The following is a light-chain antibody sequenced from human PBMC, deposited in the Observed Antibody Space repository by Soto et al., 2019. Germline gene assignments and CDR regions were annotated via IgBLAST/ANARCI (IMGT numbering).Light chain of an antibody. CDR3: SSFTSSTTYV. Sequence: QSALTQSASMSGSPGQSVTISCTGTSSDVGNYNYVSWYQQHPGEVPKLIIFNVNNRPSGVSNRFSGSKSGNTASLTISGLQAEDEADYYCSSFTSSTTYVFGTGTKVTV. J-gene: IGLJ1*01. V-gene: IGLV2-14*01. CDR2: NVN. CDR1: SSDVGNYNY.